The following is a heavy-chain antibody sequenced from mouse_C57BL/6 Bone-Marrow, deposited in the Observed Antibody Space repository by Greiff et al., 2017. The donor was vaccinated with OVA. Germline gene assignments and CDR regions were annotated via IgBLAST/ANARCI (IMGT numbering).Heavy chain of an antibody. Sequence: EVKLMESGGGLVQSGRSLRLSCATSGFTFSDFYMEWVRQAPGKGLEWIAASRNKANDYTTEYSASVKGRFIVARDTSQSILSLQMNALRAEDTAIYYCARDADYGIPYWYFDVWGTGTTVTVSS. D-gene: IGHD1-1*01. CDR1: GFTFSDFY. CDR2: SRNKANDYTT. V-gene: IGHV7-1*01. CDR3: ARDADYGIPYWYFDV. J-gene: IGHJ1*03.